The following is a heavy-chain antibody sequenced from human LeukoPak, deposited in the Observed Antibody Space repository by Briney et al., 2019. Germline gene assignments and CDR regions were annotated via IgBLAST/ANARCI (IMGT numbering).Heavy chain of an antibody. V-gene: IGHV3-23*01. J-gene: IGHJ6*03. CDR1: GFTFSSYA. Sequence: GGSLRLSCAASGFTFSSYAMSWVRQAPGKGLEWVSAISGSGGSTYYADSVKGRFTISRDNSKNTLYLQMNSLRAEDTAVYYCAREVATPYYYYYYYMDVWGKGTTVTVSS. D-gene: IGHD5-12*01. CDR3: AREVATPYYYYYYYMDV. CDR2: ISGSGGST.